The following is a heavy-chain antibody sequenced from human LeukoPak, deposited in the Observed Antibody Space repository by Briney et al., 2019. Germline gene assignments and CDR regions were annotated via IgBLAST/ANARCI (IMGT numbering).Heavy chain of an antibody. CDR2: IYHSGST. D-gene: IGHD2-15*01. CDR1: GGSISSSNW. V-gene: IGHV4-4*03. J-gene: IGHJ4*02. CDR3: ARCSGGSCYYTNFDY. Sequence: PGTLSLTCAVSGGSISSSNWWSWVRQPPGKGLEWIGEIYHSGSTNYNPSLKSRVTISVDKSKNQFSLKLSSVTAADTAVYYCARCSGGSCYYTNFDYWGQGTLVTVSS.